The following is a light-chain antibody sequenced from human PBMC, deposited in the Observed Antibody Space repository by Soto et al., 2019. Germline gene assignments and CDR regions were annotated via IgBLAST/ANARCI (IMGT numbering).Light chain of an antibody. CDR2: GAS. J-gene: IGKJ1*01. CDR3: QQYGSSWT. Sequence: EIVLTQSPGTLSLSPGARATLSCRASQSISNNYLAWYQHKPGQAPRLLIYGASSRATGIPDRFSGSGSGTDFTLTISRLEPEDLAVYYCQQYGSSWTFGQGTKVEIK. CDR1: QSISNNY. V-gene: IGKV3-20*01.